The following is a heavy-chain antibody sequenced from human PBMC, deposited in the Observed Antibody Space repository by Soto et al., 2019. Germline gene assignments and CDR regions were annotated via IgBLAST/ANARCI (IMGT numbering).Heavy chain of an antibody. CDR2: IWYDGSNK. J-gene: IGHJ3*02. D-gene: IGHD2-2*01. CDR3: ARAGCSSTSCSPRLLAFDI. V-gene: IGHV3-33*01. CDR1: GFTFSSYG. Sequence: GGSLRLSCAASGFTFSSYGMHWVRQAPGKGLEWVAVIWYDGSNKYYADSVKGRFTISRDNSKNTLYLQMNSLRAEDTAVYYCARAGCSSTSCSPRLLAFDIWGQGTMVTVSS.